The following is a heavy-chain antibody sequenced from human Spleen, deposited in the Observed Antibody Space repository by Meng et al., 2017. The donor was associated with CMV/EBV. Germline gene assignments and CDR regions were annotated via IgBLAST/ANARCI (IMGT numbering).Heavy chain of an antibody. CDR1: GFTFSDYY. CDR3: ARGGTAYYSIFDF. J-gene: IGHJ4*02. CDR2: ISNSGNTI. D-gene: IGHD3-10*01. Sequence: GESLKISCAASGFTFSDYYMSWLRQAPGKGLEWLSYISNSGNTIYYADSVKGRFTISRDNAKNSLYLRMNSLRAEDTAVYYCARGGTAYYSIFDFWGQGTPVTVSS. V-gene: IGHV3-11*01.